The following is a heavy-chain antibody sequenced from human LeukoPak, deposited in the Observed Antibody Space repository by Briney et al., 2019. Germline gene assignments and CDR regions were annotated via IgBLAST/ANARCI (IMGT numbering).Heavy chain of an antibody. CDR1: GFTFSSYA. CDR2: ISSSGSTI. Sequence: PGRSLRLSCAASGFTFSSYAMHWVRQAPGKGLEWVSYISSSGSTIYYADSVKGRFTISRDNAKTSLYLQMNSLRAEDTAVYYCARHLSGITGYTYGRGIDYWGQGTLVTVSS. CDR3: ARHLSGITGYTYGRGIDY. D-gene: IGHD5-18*01. J-gene: IGHJ4*02. V-gene: IGHV3-48*03.